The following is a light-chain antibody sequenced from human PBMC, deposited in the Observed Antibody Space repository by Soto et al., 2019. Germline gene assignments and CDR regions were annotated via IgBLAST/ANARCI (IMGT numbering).Light chain of an antibody. CDR1: QSVLYSSNNKNY. Sequence: DIVMTQSPDSLAVSLGERATINCKSSQSVLYSSNNKNYLTWYQQKPGQPPKLLIYWASTRESGVPDRFSGSGSGTDFTLTISSLQAEDVAVYYCQQYYNTPITFGQGTRLDI. V-gene: IGKV4-1*01. CDR2: WAS. CDR3: QQYYNTPIT. J-gene: IGKJ5*01.